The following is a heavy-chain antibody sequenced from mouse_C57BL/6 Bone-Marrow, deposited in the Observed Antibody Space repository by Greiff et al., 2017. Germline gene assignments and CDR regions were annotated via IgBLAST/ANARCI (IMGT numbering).Heavy chain of an antibody. J-gene: IGHJ1*03. V-gene: IGHV1-59*01. CDR2: IDPSDSYT. D-gene: IGHD2-1*01. Sequence: VQLQQPGAELVRPGTSVKLSCKASGYTFTSYWMHWVKQRPGQGLEWIGVIDPSDSYTNYNQKFKGKATLTVDTSSSTAYMQLSSLTSEDSAVYYCARPPYYGNYWYFDVWGTGTTVTVSS. CDR1: GYTFTSYW. CDR3: ARPPYYGNYWYFDV.